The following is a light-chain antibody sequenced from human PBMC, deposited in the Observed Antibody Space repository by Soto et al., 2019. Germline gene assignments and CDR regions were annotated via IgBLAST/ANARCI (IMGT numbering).Light chain of an antibody. CDR3: CSYAGPYTLVA. Sequence: QSALTQLRSVSGSPGQSVTISCTGTNDDVGGYNYVSWYQHHPGQAPKLIISDVNKRPSGVPDRFSGSKSYNTASLTISGLQAEDEADYYCCSYAGPYTLVAFGGGTQLTVL. V-gene: IGLV2-11*01. CDR2: DVN. J-gene: IGLJ2*01. CDR1: NDDVGGYNY.